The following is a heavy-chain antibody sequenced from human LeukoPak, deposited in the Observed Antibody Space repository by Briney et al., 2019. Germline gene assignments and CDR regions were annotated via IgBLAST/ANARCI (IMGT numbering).Heavy chain of an antibody. CDR2: IYYSGST. CDR1: GGSFSGYY. D-gene: IGHD3-22*01. V-gene: IGHV4-59*06. Sequence: SETLSLTCAVYGGSFSGYYWSWIRQPPGKGLEWIGYIYYSGSTYYNPSLKSRVTISVDTSKNQFSLKLSSVTAADTAVYYCARSYYYDSSAYNWGQGTLVTVSS. CDR3: ARSYYYDSSAYN. J-gene: IGHJ4*02.